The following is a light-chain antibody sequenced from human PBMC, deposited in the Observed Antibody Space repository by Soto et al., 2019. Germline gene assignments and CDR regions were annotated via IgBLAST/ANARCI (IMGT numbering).Light chain of an antibody. V-gene: IGKV1-5*03. CDR3: QQYNSYWWT. CDR1: QSISSW. Sequence: DIQMTQSPSTLSASVGDRVTITCRASQSISSWLAWYQQKPGKVPKLLIYKASSLESGVPSRFSGSGSGTEFTLTISSLQPDDFATYYCQQYNSYWWTFGQGTKVDI. J-gene: IGKJ1*01. CDR2: KAS.